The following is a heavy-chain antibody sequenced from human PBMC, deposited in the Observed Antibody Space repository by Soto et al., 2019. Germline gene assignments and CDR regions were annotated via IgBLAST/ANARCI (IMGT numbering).Heavy chain of an antibody. CDR1: GGSFSGYY. D-gene: IGHD3-3*01. V-gene: IGHV4-34*01. Sequence: SETLSLTCAVYGGSFSGYYWSWIRQPPGKGLEWIGEINHSGSTNYNPSLKSRVTISVDTSKNQFSLKPSSVTAADTAVYYCARVEEYYDFWSGYSCWFDPWGQGTLVTVSS. CDR2: INHSGST. CDR3: ARVEEYYDFWSGYSCWFDP. J-gene: IGHJ5*02.